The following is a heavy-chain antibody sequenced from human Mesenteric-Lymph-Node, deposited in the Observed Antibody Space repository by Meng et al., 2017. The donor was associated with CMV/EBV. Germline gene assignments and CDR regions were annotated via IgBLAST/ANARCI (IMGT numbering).Heavy chain of an antibody. CDR2: IRYDGSNK. V-gene: IGHV3-30*02. Sequence: GGSLRLSCAASGFTFSSYSMNWVRQAPGKGLEWVAFIRYDGSNKYYADSVKGRFTISRDNSKNTLYLQMNSLRAEDTAVYYCARSHNYVLDVWGQGTTVTVSS. CDR3: ARSHNYVLDV. J-gene: IGHJ6*02. CDR1: GFTFSSYS.